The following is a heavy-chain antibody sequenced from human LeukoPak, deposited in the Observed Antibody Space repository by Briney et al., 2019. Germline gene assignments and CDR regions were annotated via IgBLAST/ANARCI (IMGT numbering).Heavy chain of an antibody. CDR3: AKDGDSYGSDY. CDR1: GFTFSSYG. V-gene: IGHV3-30*18. J-gene: IGHJ4*02. D-gene: IGHD5-18*01. Sequence: GGSLGLSCAASGFTFSSYGMHWVRQAPGKGLEWVAVISYDGSNKYYADSVKGRFTISRDNSKNTLYLQPNSLRAEDTAVYYCAKDGDSYGSDYWGQGTLVTVSS. CDR2: ISYDGSNK.